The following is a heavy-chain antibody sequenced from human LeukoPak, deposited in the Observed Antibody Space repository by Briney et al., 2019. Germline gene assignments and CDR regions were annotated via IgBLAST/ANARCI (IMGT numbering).Heavy chain of an antibody. Sequence: SETLSLTCTVSGGSISSYYWSWIRQPPGKGLEWIGYIYYSGSTNYNPSLKSRVTISVDTSKDQFSLKLSSVTAADTAVYYCARGGVATRLIDYWGQGTLVTVSS. CDR1: GGSISSYY. V-gene: IGHV4-59*01. CDR2: IYYSGST. D-gene: IGHD5-12*01. CDR3: ARGGVATRLIDY. J-gene: IGHJ4*02.